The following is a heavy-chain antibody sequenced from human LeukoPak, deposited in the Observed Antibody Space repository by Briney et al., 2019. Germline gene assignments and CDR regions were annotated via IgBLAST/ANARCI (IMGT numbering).Heavy chain of an antibody. J-gene: IGHJ6*04. CDR2: IIPIFGTA. CDR1: GGTFSSYA. V-gene: IGHV1-69*13. CDR3: ARDPDYYGSGRFDV. D-gene: IGHD3-10*01. Sequence: SVKVSCKASGGTFSSYAISWVRQAPGQGLEWMGGIIPIFGTANYAQKFQGRVTITADESTSTAYMELSSLRSEDTAVYYCARDPDYYGSGRFDVWGKGTTVTVSS.